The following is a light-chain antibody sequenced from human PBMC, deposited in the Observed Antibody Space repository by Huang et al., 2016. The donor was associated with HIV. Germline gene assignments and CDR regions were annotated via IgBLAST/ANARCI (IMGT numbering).Light chain of an antibody. CDR2: DAS. CDR3: QQRFNWPRFT. V-gene: IGKV3-11*01. J-gene: IGKJ3*01. CDR1: QTVSTY. Sequence: EIVLTQSPATLSLSPGERATLSCRASQTVSTYLAWYQQKPGPAPRLLIYDASNRATGIPARFSGSGSGTDFTLTISGLEPEDFAVYYCQQRFNWPRFTFGPGTKVDI.